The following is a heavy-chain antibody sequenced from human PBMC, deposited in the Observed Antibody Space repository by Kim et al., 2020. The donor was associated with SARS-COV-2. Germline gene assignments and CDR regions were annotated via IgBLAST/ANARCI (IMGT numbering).Heavy chain of an antibody. V-gene: IGHV3-48*02. CDR3: ATGGPYYYYGMDV. Sequence: YADSVKGRFTRSRHNAKNSLFLQMNSLRDEDTAVYYCATGGPYYYYGMDVWGQGTTVTVSS. J-gene: IGHJ6*02.